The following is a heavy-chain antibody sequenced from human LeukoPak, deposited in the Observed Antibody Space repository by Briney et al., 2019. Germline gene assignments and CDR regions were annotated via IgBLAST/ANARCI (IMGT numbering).Heavy chain of an antibody. V-gene: IGHV3-30*03. CDR1: GFTFSSYG. CDR2: MTYDGSKR. J-gene: IGHJ4*02. D-gene: IGHD2-8*01. Sequence: GGSLRLSCVVSGFTFSSYGMHWVRQAPGKGLEWVAFMTYDGSKRPYADSVKGRFTISRDNAKNLLYLQMNSLKAEDTAVYFCARPRGCNSGRCNNFDYWGQGTLVTVSS. CDR3: ARPRGCNSGRCNNFDY.